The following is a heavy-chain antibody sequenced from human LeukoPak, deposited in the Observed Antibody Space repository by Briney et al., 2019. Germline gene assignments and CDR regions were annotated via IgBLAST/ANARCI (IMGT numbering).Heavy chain of an antibody. D-gene: IGHD3-10*01. J-gene: IGHJ4*02. CDR1: GFIFDDYA. CDR2: ISWSSGSI. CDR3: AKDFRSGSYSYFDY. V-gene: IGHV3-9*01. Sequence: GGSLRLSCAASGFIFDDYAMHWVRQAPGKGLEWVSGISWSSGSIGYADSVKGRFTISRDNARNSLYLQMNSLRAEDTALYYCAKDFRSGSYSYFDYWGQGTLVTVSS.